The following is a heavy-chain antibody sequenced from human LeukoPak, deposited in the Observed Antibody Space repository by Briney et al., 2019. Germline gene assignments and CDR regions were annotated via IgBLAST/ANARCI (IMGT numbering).Heavy chain of an antibody. Sequence: ASVKVSCKASGGTFSSYAISWVRQAPGQGLEWMGGIIPIFGTANYAQKFQGRVTITADESTSTTYMELSSLRSEDTAVYYCARDWEYYDSSGPFDYWGQGTLVTVSS. CDR2: IIPIFGTA. CDR3: ARDWEYYDSSGPFDY. D-gene: IGHD3-22*01. CDR1: GGTFSSYA. J-gene: IGHJ4*02. V-gene: IGHV1-69*01.